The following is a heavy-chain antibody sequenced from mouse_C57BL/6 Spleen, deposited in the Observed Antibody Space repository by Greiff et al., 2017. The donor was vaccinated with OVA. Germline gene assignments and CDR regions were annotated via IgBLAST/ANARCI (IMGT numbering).Heavy chain of an antibody. CDR1: GYTFTSYG. D-gene: IGHD1-1*01. CDR2: IYPRSGNT. Sequence: QVQLQQSGAELARPGASVKLSCKASGYTFTSYGISWVKQRTGQGLEWIGEIYPRSGNTYYNEKFKGKATLTADKSSSTAYMELRSLTSEDSAVYFCARNPITTVVATDYFDYWGQGTTLTVSS. CDR3: ARNPITTVVATDYFDY. J-gene: IGHJ2*01. V-gene: IGHV1-81*01.